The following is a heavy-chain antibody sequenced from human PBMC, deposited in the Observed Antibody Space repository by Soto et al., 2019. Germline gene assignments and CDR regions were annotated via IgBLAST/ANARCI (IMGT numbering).Heavy chain of an antibody. V-gene: IGHV1-69*01. CDR3: ARDSSGWYGGYFDY. Sequence: QVQLVQSGAEVKKPGSSVKVSCKASGGTFSSYAISWVRQAPGQGLEWMGGIIPIFGTANYAQKFQGRVTITADESTRTPYMGRSRLRSEDTAVYYCARDSSGWYGGYFDYGGKGTLVTVSS. CDR1: GGTFSSYA. D-gene: IGHD6-19*01. CDR2: IIPIFGTA. J-gene: IGHJ4*02.